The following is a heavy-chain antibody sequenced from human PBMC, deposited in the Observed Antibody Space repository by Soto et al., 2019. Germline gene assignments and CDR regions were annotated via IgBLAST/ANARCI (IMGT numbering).Heavy chain of an antibody. CDR3: ARASVGPPGGGSWIMPFDF. CDR1: GGSISNYY. J-gene: IGHJ4*02. D-gene: IGHD2-15*01. CDR2: IYPGGST. Sequence: SETLSLTCSVSGGSISNYYWSWIRQSAGKXLEWIGRIYPGGSTNYNPTLKSRVTMSVDTSKNQVSLRLTSVTAADTAMYYCARASVGPPGGGSWIMPFDFWGQETRVTVSS. V-gene: IGHV4-4*07.